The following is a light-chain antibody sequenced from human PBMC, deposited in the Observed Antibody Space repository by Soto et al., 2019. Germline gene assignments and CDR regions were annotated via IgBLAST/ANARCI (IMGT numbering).Light chain of an antibody. CDR2: AAS. V-gene: IGKV1-27*01. J-gene: IGKJ3*01. CDR3: QKDNSAPL. CDR1: QGISNY. Sequence: DIQMTQSPSSLSSSVGDRVTITCRASQGISNYLAWYQQKPGKVPKLLIYAASTLQSGVPSLFSGSGSGTDFTLTISSLQPEYVANYYCQKDNSAPLFGPGTKVDIK.